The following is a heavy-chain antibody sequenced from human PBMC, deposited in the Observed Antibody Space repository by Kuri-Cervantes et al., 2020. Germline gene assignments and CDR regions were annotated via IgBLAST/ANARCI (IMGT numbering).Heavy chain of an antibody. CDR3: ARGGGGLLWFGESISYYYYGMDV. D-gene: IGHD3-10*01. CDR2: INHSGST. CDR1: GGSFSGYY. V-gene: IGHV4-34*09. Sequence: SQTLSLTCAVYGGSFSGYYWSWIRQPPGKGLEWIGEINHSGSTNYNPSLKSRVTISVDTSKNQFSLKLSSVTAADTAVYYCARGGGGLLWFGESISYYYYGMDVWGQGTTVTVSS. J-gene: IGHJ6*02.